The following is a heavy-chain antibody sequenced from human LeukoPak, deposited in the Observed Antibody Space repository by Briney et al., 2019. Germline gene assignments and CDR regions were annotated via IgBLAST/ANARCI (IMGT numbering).Heavy chain of an antibody. CDR2: IYYSGNT. D-gene: IGHD6-13*01. J-gene: IGHJ5*02. CDR1: GDSIRSYY. CDR3: ARDGLAATATLGGWFDP. V-gene: IGHV4-59*01. Sequence: SETLSLTCTGSGDSIRSYYWSWIRQPPGKGLERIWYIYYSGNTNYNPSLKSRVTITVDTSKNQFSLKLNSVTAADTAVYYCARDGLAATATLGGWFDPWRQGTLVTVSS.